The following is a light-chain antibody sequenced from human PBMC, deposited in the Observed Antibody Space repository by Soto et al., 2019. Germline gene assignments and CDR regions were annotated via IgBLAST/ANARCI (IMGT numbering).Light chain of an antibody. Sequence: DIQMTQSPSTLSASVGDTVTITCRASQDLNDWLAWFQQKPGKAPNLLIYKVSNLESGVPSRFSGSGSGTEFTLTITSLKPEDFASYYCQQYNGYSWAFGQGTKVEIK. J-gene: IGKJ1*01. CDR1: QDLNDW. CDR2: KVS. V-gene: IGKV1-5*03. CDR3: QQYNGYSWA.